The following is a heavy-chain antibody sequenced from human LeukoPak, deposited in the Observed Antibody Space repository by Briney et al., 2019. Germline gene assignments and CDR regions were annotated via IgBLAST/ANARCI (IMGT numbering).Heavy chain of an antibody. CDR3: AKDQRKYSSGWSPSGGWYFDL. D-gene: IGHD6-19*01. V-gene: IGHV3-23*01. CDR2: ISGSGGST. J-gene: IGHJ2*01. Sequence: GGSLRLSCAASGFTFSSYAMSWVRQAPGKGLEWVSAISGSGGSTYYADSVKGRFTISRDDSRDTVSLQMNNLRADDTAVYYCAKDQRKYSSGWSPSGGWYFDLWGRGALVTVSS. CDR1: GFTFSSYA.